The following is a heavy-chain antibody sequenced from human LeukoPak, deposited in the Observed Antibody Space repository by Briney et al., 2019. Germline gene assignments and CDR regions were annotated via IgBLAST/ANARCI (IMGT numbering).Heavy chain of an antibody. CDR2: IYPGDSDT. CDR1: GYSFTNYW. V-gene: IGHV5-51*01. D-gene: IGHD3-10*01. J-gene: IGHJ4*02. CDR3: ARRPRSGSFLYYFDY. Sequence: GESLKISCKGSGYSFTNYWIGWVRQMPGKGLEWMGIIYPGDSDTRYSPSFQGQVTISTDKSISTAYLQWSSLKASDTAMYYCARRPRSGSFLYYFDYWGQGTLVTVSS.